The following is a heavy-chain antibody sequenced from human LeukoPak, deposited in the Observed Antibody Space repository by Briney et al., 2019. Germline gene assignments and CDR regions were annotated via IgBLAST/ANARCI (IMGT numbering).Heavy chain of an antibody. Sequence: PSQTLSLTYTVSGGSISSGSYYWSWIRQPAGQGLEWIGRFYTSGSTNYNPSLKSRVTISVDTSKNEFSLQLRSVTAAVTAVYYCARGRPTDYWGQGTLVTVSS. J-gene: IGHJ4*02. CDR2: FYTSGST. CDR3: ARGRPTDY. V-gene: IGHV4-61*02. D-gene: IGHD6-25*01. CDR1: GGSISSGSYY.